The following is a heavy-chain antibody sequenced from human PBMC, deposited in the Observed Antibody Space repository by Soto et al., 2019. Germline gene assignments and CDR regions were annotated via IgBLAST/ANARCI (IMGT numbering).Heavy chain of an antibody. V-gene: IGHV3-15*01. CDR1: GFTFSNAW. D-gene: IGHD2-2*01. Sequence: GGSLRLSCAASGFTFSNAWMSWVRQAPGKGLEWVGRIKSKTDGGTTDYAAPVKGRFTISRDDSKNTLYLQMNSLKTEDTAVYYCTTEGAEYQLLWYFDLWGRGTLVTVSS. CDR3: TTEGAEYQLLWYFDL. J-gene: IGHJ2*01. CDR2: IKSKTDGGTT.